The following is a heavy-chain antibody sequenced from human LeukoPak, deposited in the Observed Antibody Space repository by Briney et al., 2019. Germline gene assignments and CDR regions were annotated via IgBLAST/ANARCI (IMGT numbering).Heavy chain of an antibody. J-gene: IGHJ4*02. CDR2: ISSSSSYI. CDR1: GFTFSSYS. Sequence: PGGSLRLSCAASGFTFSSYSMNWVLQAPGKGLEWVSSISSSSSYIYYADSVKGRFTISRDDAKNSLYLQMNSLRAEDTAIYYCAKDQGQAVVTRRFDYWGQGTLVTASS. CDR3: AKDQGQAVVTRRFDY. D-gene: IGHD4-23*01. V-gene: IGHV3-21*04.